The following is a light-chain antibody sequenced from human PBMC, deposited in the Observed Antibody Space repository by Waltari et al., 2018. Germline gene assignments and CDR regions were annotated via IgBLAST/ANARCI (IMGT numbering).Light chain of an antibody. Sequence: EIVLTQYPDFQSVTPKEKVTITCRASKSIGSSLHWYQQKPDQSPKLLIKYASQSFSGVPSRFSGSGSGTDFTLTINSLEAEDAATYYCHQSGSLPFTFGPGTKVDIK. CDR1: KSIGSS. J-gene: IGKJ3*01. CDR2: YAS. CDR3: HQSGSLPFT. V-gene: IGKV6-21*01.